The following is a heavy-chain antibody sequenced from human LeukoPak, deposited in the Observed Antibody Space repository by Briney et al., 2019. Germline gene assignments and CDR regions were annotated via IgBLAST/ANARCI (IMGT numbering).Heavy chain of an antibody. CDR2: ISSSSVRI. V-gene: IGHV3-48*04. Sequence: GGSLRLSCAASGFTFSSYSMNWVRQAPGKGLEWLSYISSSSVRIYYADSVKGRFTISRDNAKNSVFLQMDSLRAEDTAVYFCARELGNADTFGNVPLGHWGQGTLVIVSS. D-gene: IGHD3-16*01. J-gene: IGHJ4*02. CDR3: ARELGNADTFGNVPLGH. CDR1: GFTFSSYS.